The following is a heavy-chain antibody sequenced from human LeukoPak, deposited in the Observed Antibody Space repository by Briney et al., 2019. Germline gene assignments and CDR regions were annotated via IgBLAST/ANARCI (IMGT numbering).Heavy chain of an antibody. CDR2: ISSSGSTI. CDR3: ARVSGSEDFDY. CDR1: GFTFSDYY. V-gene: IGHV3-11*04. D-gene: IGHD1-26*01. Sequence: GGPLRLSCAASGFTFSDYYMSWIRQAPGKGLEWISYISSSGSTIYYAGSVKGRFTISRDNAKNSLYLQVNSLRAEDTAVYYCARVSGSEDFDYWGQGTLVTVSS. J-gene: IGHJ4*02.